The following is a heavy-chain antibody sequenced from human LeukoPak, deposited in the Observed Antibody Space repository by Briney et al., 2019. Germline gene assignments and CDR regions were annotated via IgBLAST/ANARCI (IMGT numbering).Heavy chain of an antibody. J-gene: IGHJ4*02. CDR2: IYPGDSDT. CDR3: ARSPDSSGYYAPFDY. V-gene: IGHV5-51*01. Sequence: AGESLKISCKGSGYSFTSYWIGWVRQMPGKGLEWMGIIYPGDSDTRYSPSFQGQVTISADKSISTAYLQWSSLKASDTAMYYCARSPDSSGYYAPFDYWGQGTLVTVSS. D-gene: IGHD3-22*01. CDR1: GYSFTSYW.